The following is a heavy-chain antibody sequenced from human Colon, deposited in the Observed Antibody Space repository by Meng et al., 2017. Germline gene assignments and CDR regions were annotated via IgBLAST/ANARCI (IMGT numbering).Heavy chain of an antibody. CDR1: GGSINSADYY. V-gene: IGHV4-30-4*01. J-gene: IGHJ4*02. D-gene: IGHD2-2*01. Sequence: QVQLQESGPGVVKPSQTLSLTCTISGGSINSADYYWNWIRQSPGKGLEWLGYIHSSGNTYYTPSLKSRLTMSLDTSKNQFSLRLTSVTAADTAVYYCARYPVIPDARTFDLWGQGALVTVSS. CDR3: ARYPVIPDARTFDL. CDR2: IHSSGNT.